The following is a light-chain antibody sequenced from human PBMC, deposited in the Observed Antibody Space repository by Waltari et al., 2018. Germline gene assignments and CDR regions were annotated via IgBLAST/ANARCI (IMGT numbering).Light chain of an antibody. CDR2: DVS. CDR3: SSYSYITTLQI. Sequence: QSALTQPASVSGSLGQSLTISCTGTHSEIGAYDYVYWYQQYPGKAPKLILFDVSHRPSGISNRFSGSKSGDTASLTISGLQPEDEADYYCSSYSYITTLQIFGTGTRLTV. CDR1: HSEIGAYDY. V-gene: IGLV2-14*01. J-gene: IGLJ1*01.